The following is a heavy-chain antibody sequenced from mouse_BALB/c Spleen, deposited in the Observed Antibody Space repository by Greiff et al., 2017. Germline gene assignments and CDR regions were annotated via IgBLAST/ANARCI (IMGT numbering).Heavy chain of an antibody. CDR3: ARGGMITYYAMDY. D-gene: IGHD2-4*01. J-gene: IGHJ4*01. V-gene: IGHV5-6-5*01. CDR2: ISSGGST. CDR1: GFTFSSYA. Sequence: EVQRVESGGGLVKPGGSLKLSCAASGFTFSSYAMSWVRQTPEKRLEWVASISSGGSTYYPDSVKGRFTISRDNARNILYLQMSSLRSEDTAMYYCARGGMITYYAMDYWGQGTSVTVSS.